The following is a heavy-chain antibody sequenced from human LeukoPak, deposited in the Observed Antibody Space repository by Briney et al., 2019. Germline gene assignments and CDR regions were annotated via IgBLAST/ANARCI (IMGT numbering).Heavy chain of an antibody. V-gene: IGHV3-23*01. CDR3: AKLAAGYYYYYYYMDV. CDR2: ISGSGGST. D-gene: IGHD6-13*01. CDR1: GFTFSSYA. Sequence: GGSLRLSRAASGFTFSSYAMSWVRQAPGKGLEWVSAISGSGGSTYYADSVKGRFTISRDNSKNTLYLQMNSLRAEDTAVYYCAKLAAGYYYYYYYMDVWGKGTTVTVSS. J-gene: IGHJ6*03.